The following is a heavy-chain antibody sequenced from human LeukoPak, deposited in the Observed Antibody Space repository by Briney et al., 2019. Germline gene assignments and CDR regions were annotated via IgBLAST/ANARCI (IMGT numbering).Heavy chain of an antibody. CDR3: ARDPGHSGGQN. J-gene: IGHJ4*02. V-gene: IGHV1-69*13. CDR1: GYTFTGYY. Sequence: ASVKVSRKASGYTFTGYYMHWVRQAPGQGLEWMGGIVPIFGTTKYAQKFQGRVTLTADESTSTAYMELSSLRSEDTAFYYCARDPGHSGGQNWGQGTLVTVSS. CDR2: IVPIFGTT. D-gene: IGHD5-12*01.